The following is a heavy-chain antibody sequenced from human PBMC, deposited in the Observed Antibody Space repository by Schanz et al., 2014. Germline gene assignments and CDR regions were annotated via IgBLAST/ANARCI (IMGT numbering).Heavy chain of an antibody. CDR2: IIPIFGTA. Sequence: KKPAPSVTLSSPASGVAFRSLAIPLVRQTPGQGLEWMGKIIPIFGTANYAQKFQGRVTMTAEAASSTVYRELRSLRPEDTAVYYCVRDQTLNVAWDYRRQGPPVTVSS. J-gene: IGHJ4*02. D-gene: IGHD5-12*01. V-gene: IGHV1-69*13. CDR1: GVAFRSLA. CDR3: VRDQTLNVAWDY.